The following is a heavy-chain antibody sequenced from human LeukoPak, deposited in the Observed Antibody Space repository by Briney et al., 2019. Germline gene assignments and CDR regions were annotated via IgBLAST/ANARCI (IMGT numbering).Heavy chain of an antibody. CDR3: ARWTYDSSGYASDY. CDR1: GYTFTVYY. V-gene: IGHV1-69*13. D-gene: IGHD3-22*01. CDR2: IIPIFGTA. Sequence: ASVTVSFKASGYTFTVYYMHWVRQAPGQGLEWMGGIIPIFGTANYAQKFQGRVTITADESTSTAYMELSSLRSEDTAVYYCARWTYDSSGYASDYWGQGTLVTVSS. J-gene: IGHJ4*02.